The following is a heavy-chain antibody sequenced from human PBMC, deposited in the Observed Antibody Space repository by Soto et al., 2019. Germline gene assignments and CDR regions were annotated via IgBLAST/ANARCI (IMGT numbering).Heavy chain of an antibody. D-gene: IGHD5-18*01. J-gene: IGHJ6*02. V-gene: IGHV1-69*06. CDR2: IIPILDTT. CDR3: VRSRGYSYSYMGEGYYYAMDV. Sequence: VQLVQSGAEVKKPGSSVSVSCKTSGGTFSSYGMNWVRQAPGQGLEWMGGIIPILDTTNYAQKVQGRLTITADKSKRTAYMELSSLRSEDTAVYYCVRSRGYSYSYMGEGYYYAMDVWGQGTTVTVSS. CDR1: GGTFSSYG.